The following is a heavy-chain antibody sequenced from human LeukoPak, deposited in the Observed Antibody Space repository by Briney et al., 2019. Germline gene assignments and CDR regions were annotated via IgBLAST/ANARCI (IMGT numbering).Heavy chain of an antibody. CDR2: TSAHNDDT. D-gene: IGHD1-1*01. CDR3: ARDWDSRNDYFDP. CDR1: GYTFTSYG. V-gene: IGHV1-18*01. Sequence: ASVKVSCKATGYTFTSYGISWVRQAPGQGLEWMGWTSAHNDDTNYAETLQGRLTMTTDISTSTAYMELTSLRSDDTAVYYCARDWDSRNDYFDPWGQGTLVIVSS. J-gene: IGHJ4*02.